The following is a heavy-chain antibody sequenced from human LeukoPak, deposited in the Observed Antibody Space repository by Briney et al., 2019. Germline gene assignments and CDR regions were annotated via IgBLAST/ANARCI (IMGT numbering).Heavy chain of an antibody. J-gene: IGHJ4*02. CDR1: GGSFSGYY. V-gene: IGHV4-34*01. CDR3: VRHGGSYSLDY. CDR2: INHSGST. Sequence: PSETLSLTCAVYGGSFSGYYWSWIRQPPGKGLEWIGEINHSGSTNYNPSLKSRVTISVDTSKNQFSLKLSSVTAADTAIYYCVRHGGSYSLDYWGQGTLVTVSS. D-gene: IGHD1-26*01.